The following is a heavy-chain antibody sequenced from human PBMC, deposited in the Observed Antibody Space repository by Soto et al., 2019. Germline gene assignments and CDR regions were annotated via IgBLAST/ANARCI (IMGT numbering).Heavy chain of an antibody. Sequence: PVGSLRLSCAASGFTFSDYYMSWIRQAPGKGPEWVSYISSSSSYTNYADSVKGRFTISRDNAKNSLYLQMNSLRAEDTAVYYCARTPDCTNGVCSAGFDYWGQGTLVTVSS. V-gene: IGHV3-11*06. CDR2: ISSSSSYT. CDR3: ARTPDCTNGVCSAGFDY. CDR1: GFTFSDYY. D-gene: IGHD2-8*01. J-gene: IGHJ4*02.